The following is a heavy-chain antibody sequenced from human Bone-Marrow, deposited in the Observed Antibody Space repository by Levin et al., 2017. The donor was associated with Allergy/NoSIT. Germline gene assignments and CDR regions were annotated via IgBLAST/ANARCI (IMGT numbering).Heavy chain of an antibody. D-gene: IGHD6-19*01. CDR1: GFTFRDYW. J-gene: IGHJ4*02. CDR2: IKPDGSDK. CDR3: AKDNTGWRVSEY. V-gene: IGHV3-7*01. Sequence: AGGSLRLSCEASGFTFRDYWMTWVRQAPGKGLEWVANIKPDGSDKYYVDSVKGRFTISRDNAKNSLSLEMKSLRAEDTAVYYCAKDNTGWRVSEYWGQGTRVTVSS.